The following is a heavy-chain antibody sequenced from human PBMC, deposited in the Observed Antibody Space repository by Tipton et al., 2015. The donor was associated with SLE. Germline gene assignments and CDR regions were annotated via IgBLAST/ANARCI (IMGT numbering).Heavy chain of an antibody. Sequence: TLSLTCTVSSASMKNYYWSWIRQPAGKGLEWIGHMYTSGSTKYNPSLKSRVTISVDTSKNQFSLKLSSVTAADTAVYYCAYSIVVVAAATRAEYFQQWGQGTLVTVSS. J-gene: IGHJ1*01. CDR2: MYTSGST. CDR3: AYSIVVVAAATRAEYFQQ. D-gene: IGHD2-15*01. V-gene: IGHV4-4*07. CDR1: SASMKNYY.